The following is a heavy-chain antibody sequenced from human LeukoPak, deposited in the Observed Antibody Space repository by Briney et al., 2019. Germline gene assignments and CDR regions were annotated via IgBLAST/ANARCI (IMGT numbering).Heavy chain of an antibody. V-gene: IGHV4-4*02. CDR2: IYHSGST. CDR3: ARRSRMTTIDAFDI. J-gene: IGHJ3*02. D-gene: IGHD5-24*01. CDR1: GGSISSSNW. Sequence: KPSETLSLTCAVSGGSISSSNWWSWVRQPPGKGLEWIGEIYHSGSTNYNPSLKSRVTISVDTSKNQFFLKLSSVTAADTAVYYCARRSRMTTIDAFDIWGQGTMVTVSS.